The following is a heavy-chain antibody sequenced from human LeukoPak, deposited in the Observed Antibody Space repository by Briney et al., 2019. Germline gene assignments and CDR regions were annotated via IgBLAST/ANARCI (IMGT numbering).Heavy chain of an antibody. CDR1: GFTFSSYA. CDR2: ISYDGSNK. V-gene: IGHV3-30-3*01. Sequence: GGSLRLSCAASGFTFSSYAMHWVRQAPGKGLEWVAVISYDGSNKYYADSVKGRFTISRDNSKNTLYLQMNSLRAEDTAVYYCARAGIAVAGNHYYYYYGMDVWGQGTTVTVSS. CDR3: ARAGIAVAGNHYYYYYGMDV. J-gene: IGHJ6*02. D-gene: IGHD6-19*01.